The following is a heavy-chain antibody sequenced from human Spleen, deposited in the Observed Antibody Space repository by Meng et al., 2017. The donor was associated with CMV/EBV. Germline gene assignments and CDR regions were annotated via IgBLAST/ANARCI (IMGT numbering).Heavy chain of an antibody. CDR1: EYTFANYY. D-gene: IGHD2-15*01. CDR3: ARVKRYCTGGTCSSTGYYGMDV. V-gene: IGHV1-2*02. J-gene: IGHJ6*02. CDR2: INPNSGGT. Sequence: ASVKVSCKASEYTFANYYIHWVRQAPGQGLEWMGWINPNSGGTNYAQKFQGRITMTGDTSITTAYMELSRLRSDDMAVYHCARVKRYCTGGTCSSTGYYGMDVWGQGTTVTVSS.